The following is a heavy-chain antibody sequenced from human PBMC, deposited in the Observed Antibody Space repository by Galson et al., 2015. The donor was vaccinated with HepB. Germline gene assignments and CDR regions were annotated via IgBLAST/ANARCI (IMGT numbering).Heavy chain of an antibody. V-gene: IGHV3-30-3*01. CDR1: GFTFSSYA. CDR3: ARDPRIGVVTPINYYYYGMDV. D-gene: IGHD4-23*01. J-gene: IGHJ6*02. Sequence: SLRLSCAASGFTFSSYAMHWVRQAPGKGLEWVAVISYDGSNKYYADSVKGRFTISRDNSKNTLYLQMNSLRAEDTVVYYCARDPRIGVVTPINYYYYGMDVWGQGTTVTVSS. CDR2: ISYDGSNK.